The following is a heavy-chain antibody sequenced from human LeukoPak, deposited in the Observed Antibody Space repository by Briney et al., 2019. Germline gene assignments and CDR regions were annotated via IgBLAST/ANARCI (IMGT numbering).Heavy chain of an antibody. D-gene: IGHD2-2*02. V-gene: IGHV4-34*01. CDR1: GGSFSCYY. J-gene: IGHJ4*02. CDR2: INHSGST. Sequence: PSETLSFTCAVYGGSFSCYYWSWIRQPPGKGLEWIGEINHSGSTNYNPSLKSRVTISVDTSKNQFSLKLSSVTAADTAVYYCARVNIVVVPAAINDYFDYWGQGTLVTVSS. CDR3: ARVNIVVVPAAINDYFDY.